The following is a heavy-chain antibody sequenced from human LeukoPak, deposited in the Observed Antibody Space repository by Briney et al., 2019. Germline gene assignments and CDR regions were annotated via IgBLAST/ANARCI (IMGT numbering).Heavy chain of an antibody. Sequence: SGGSLRLSCAASGFTFRSYGMHWVRQAPGKGLEWVSVISGSGGTTYYADSVKGRFTISRDSSKNTLYLQMNSLRAEDTAVYYCAKVSGGGLYYDGMDVWGQGTTVTVSS. D-gene: IGHD1-14*01. V-gene: IGHV3-23*01. J-gene: IGHJ6*02. CDR1: GFTFRSYG. CDR3: AKVSGGGLYYDGMDV. CDR2: ISGSGGTT.